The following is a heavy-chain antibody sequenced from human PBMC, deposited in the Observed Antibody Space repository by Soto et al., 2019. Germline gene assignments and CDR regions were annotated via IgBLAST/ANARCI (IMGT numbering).Heavy chain of an antibody. Sequence: QVQLQQWGAGLLKPSETLSLTCAVYGGSFSGYYWSWIRQPPGKGLEWIGEINHSGSTNYNPSLKSRVTISVDTSKNQFSLKLSSVTAAYTAVYYCARGKEMRDGMDVWGQGTTVTVSS. V-gene: IGHV4-34*01. CDR1: GGSFSGYY. CDR3: ARGKEMRDGMDV. CDR2: INHSGST. J-gene: IGHJ6*02.